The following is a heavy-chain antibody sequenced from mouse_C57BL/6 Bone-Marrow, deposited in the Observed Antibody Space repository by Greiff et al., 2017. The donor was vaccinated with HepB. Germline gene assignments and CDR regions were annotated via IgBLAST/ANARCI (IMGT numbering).Heavy chain of an antibody. CDR2: ISGGGGNT. Sequence: EVHLVESGGGLVKPGGSLKLSCAASGFTFSSYTMSWVRQTPEKRLEWVATISGGGGNTYYPDSVKGRFTISRDNAKNTLYLQMSSLRSEDTALYYCARYYYYGSSYWYFDVWGTGTTVTVSS. CDR1: GFTFSSYT. V-gene: IGHV5-9*01. CDR3: ARYYYYGSSYWYFDV. D-gene: IGHD1-1*01. J-gene: IGHJ1*03.